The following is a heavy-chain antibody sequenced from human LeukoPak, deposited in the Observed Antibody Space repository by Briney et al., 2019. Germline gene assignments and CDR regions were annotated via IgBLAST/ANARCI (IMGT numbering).Heavy chain of an antibody. Sequence: SETLPLTCTVSDDSISSYYWSWIRQPPGKGLEWIGHIYYSVSTKYNPPLKSRATILLETTKNHAPLMLRSGTAADTAVYYCARHPRESSGWGHALDIWGQGTMVIVS. J-gene: IGHJ3*02. CDR3: ARHPRESSGWGHALDI. V-gene: IGHV4-59*08. D-gene: IGHD6-19*01. CDR1: DDSISSYY. CDR2: IYYSVST.